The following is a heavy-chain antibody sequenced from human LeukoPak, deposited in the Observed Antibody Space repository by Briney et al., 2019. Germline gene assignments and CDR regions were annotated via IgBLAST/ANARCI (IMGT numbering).Heavy chain of an antibody. CDR3: AKDVRGYRRPLDY. V-gene: IGHV3-23*01. Sequence: PGGSLRLSCAASGFTFSDFAMNWVRQSPGKGLEWVSGISGSGDRTYTADSVKGRVTIARDNSGNTLYLHMNSLRADDTAIYYCAKDVRGYRRPLDYWGQGTLVTVSS. CDR1: GFTFSDFA. D-gene: IGHD5-18*01. CDR2: ISGSGDRT. J-gene: IGHJ4*02.